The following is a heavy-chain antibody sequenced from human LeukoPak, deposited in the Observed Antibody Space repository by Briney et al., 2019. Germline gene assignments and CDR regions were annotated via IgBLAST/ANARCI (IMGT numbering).Heavy chain of an antibody. D-gene: IGHD2-2*01. CDR1: GYTFTGYY. V-gene: IGHV1-2*02. CDR2: INPNSGGT. Sequence: ASVKVSCKASGYTFTGYYMHWVRQAPVQGLEWMGWINPNSGGTNYAQKFQGRVTMTRDTSISTAYMELSRLRSDDTAVYYCATSYQLLVGYFDYWGQGTLVTVSS. CDR3: ATSYQLLVGYFDY. J-gene: IGHJ4*02.